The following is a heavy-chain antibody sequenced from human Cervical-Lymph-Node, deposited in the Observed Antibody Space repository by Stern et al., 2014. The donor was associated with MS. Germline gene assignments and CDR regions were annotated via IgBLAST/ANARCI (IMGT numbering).Heavy chain of an antibody. CDR1: GFIFSNYA. J-gene: IGHJ3*02. CDR3: ASQI. CDR2: VSSDGANT. Sequence: QVQLVQSGGGVVQPGRSLRLSCAASGFIFSNYAMHWVRQPPGEGLEWVAVVSSDGANTYFADSVKGRFTISRDNSKNTLYLQMNSLKIEDTAIYYWASQIWGQGTMVTVSS. V-gene: IGHV3-30*01.